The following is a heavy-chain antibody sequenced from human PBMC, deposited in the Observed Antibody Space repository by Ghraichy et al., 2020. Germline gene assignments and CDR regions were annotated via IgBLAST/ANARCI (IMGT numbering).Heavy chain of an antibody. CDR1: GYTFTSYG. Sequence: ASVKVSCKASGYTFTSYGISWVRQAPGQGLEWMGWISAYNGNTNYAQKLQGRVTMTTDTSTSTAYMELRSLRSDDTAVYYCARDQVEYCGGDCYSPEDWFDPWGQGTLVTVSS. V-gene: IGHV1-18*01. CDR3: ARDQVEYCGGDCYSPEDWFDP. CDR2: ISAYNGNT. D-gene: IGHD2-21*01. J-gene: IGHJ5*02.